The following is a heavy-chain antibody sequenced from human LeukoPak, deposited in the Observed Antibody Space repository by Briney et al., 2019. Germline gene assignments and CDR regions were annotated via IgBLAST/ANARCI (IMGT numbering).Heavy chain of an antibody. J-gene: IGHJ3*02. CDR3: ARETTVGHLLFDI. CDR1: AYTFTGYY. CDR2: INPNSGGT. D-gene: IGHD4-11*01. Sequence: GASVKVSCKASAYTFTGYYMHWVRQAPGQGLEWMGWINPNSGGTNYAQKFQGRVTMTRDTSISTAYMELSRLRSDDTAVYYCARETTVGHLLFDIWGQGTMVTVSS. V-gene: IGHV1-2*02.